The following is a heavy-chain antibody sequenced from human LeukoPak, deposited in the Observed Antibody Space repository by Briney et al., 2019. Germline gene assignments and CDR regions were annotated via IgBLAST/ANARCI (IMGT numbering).Heavy chain of an antibody. V-gene: IGHV3-7*04. CDR1: GFTFSSYW. D-gene: IGHD5-24*01. Sequence: GGSLRLSCAASGFTFSSYWMSWVRQAPGKGLEWVANIKQDGSEEYYVDSVKGRFTISRDNAKNSLYLQMNSLRAEDTAIYYCTRVGYIDEGIDYWGQGTLVTVSS. CDR2: IKQDGSEE. CDR3: TRVGYIDEGIDY. J-gene: IGHJ4*02.